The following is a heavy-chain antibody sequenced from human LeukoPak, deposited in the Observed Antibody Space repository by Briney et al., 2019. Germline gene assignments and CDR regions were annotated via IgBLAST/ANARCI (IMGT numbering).Heavy chain of an antibody. CDR1: GGSFSGYY. V-gene: IGHV4-34*01. CDR3: ATGIGVILTQLDY. CDR2: IYYSGTT. Sequence: SETLSLTCAVYGGSFSGYYWGWIRQPPGKGLEWIGSIYYSGTTYYNPSLKSRVTIAVDTSKNQFSLKLSSVTAADTAVYYCATGIGVILTQLDYWGQGTLVTVSS. D-gene: IGHD3-9*01. J-gene: IGHJ4*02.